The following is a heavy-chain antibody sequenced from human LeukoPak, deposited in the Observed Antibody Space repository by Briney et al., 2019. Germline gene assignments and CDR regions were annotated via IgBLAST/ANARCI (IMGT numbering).Heavy chain of an antibody. CDR1: GGSISSGSYY. Sequence: SQTLSLTCTVSGGSISSGSYYWSWIRQPAGKGLEWIGRIYTSGSTNYNPSLKSRVTISVDTSKNQFSLKLSSVTAADTAVYYCARDRYYDFWSGYPSEYFQHWGQGTLVTVSS. CDR3: ARDRYYDFWSGYPSEYFQH. CDR2: IYTSGST. D-gene: IGHD3-3*01. V-gene: IGHV4-61*02. J-gene: IGHJ1*01.